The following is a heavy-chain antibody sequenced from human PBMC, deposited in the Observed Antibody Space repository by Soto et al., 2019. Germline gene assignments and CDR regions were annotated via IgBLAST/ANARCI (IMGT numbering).Heavy chain of an antibody. J-gene: IGHJ4*02. D-gene: IGHD3-9*01. CDR3: ARVDYDILPGYYNVDYFDY. CDR1: GYTFTSYG. V-gene: IGHV1-18*01. CDR2: ISAYNGNT. Sequence: ASVKVYCKASGYTFTSYGISWVRQDPGQGLEWMGWISAYNGNTNYAQKLQGRVTMTTDTSTSTAYMELRSLRSDDTAVYYCARVDYDILPGYYNVDYFDYWGQGTLVTVSS.